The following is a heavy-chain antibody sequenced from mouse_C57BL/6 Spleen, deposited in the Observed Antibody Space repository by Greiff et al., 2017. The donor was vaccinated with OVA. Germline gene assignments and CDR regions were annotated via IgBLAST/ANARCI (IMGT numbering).Heavy chain of an antibody. V-gene: IGHV1-64*01. CDR1: GYTFTSYW. CDR2: IHPNSGST. Sequence: QVQLQQPGAELVKPGASVKLSCKASGYTFTSYWMHWVKQRPGQGLEWIGMIHPNSGSTNYNEKFKSKATLTVDKSSSTAYMQLSSLTSEDSAVYYCASSSVLFAYWGQGTLVTVSA. J-gene: IGHJ3*01. CDR3: ASSSVLFAY. D-gene: IGHD3-2*02.